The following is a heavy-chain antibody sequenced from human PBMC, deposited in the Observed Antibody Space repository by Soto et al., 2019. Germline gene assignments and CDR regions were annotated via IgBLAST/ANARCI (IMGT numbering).Heavy chain of an antibody. D-gene: IGHD6-6*01. Sequence: SETLSLTCTVSGGSISSYYWSWIRQPPGKGLEWIGYIYYSGSTNYNPSLKSRVTISVDTSKNQFSLKLSSVTAADTAVYYCARLVEYSSSSQDWYFDLWGRGTLVTVSS. CDR1: GGSISSYY. J-gene: IGHJ2*01. V-gene: IGHV4-59*01. CDR2: IYYSGST. CDR3: ARLVEYSSSSQDWYFDL.